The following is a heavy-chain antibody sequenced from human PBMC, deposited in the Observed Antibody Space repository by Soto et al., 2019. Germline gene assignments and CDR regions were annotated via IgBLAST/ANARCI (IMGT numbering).Heavy chain of an antibody. Sequence: GGSLRLSCAASGFTFSSYAMSWVRQAPGKGLEWVSAISGSGGSTYYADSVKGRFTISRDNSKNTLYLQMNSLRAEDTAVYYCAKGGPRGYSYGSYYFDYWGQGTLVTVSS. CDR3: AKGGPRGYSYGSYYFDY. CDR1: GFTFSSYA. J-gene: IGHJ4*02. CDR2: ISGSGGST. D-gene: IGHD5-18*01. V-gene: IGHV3-23*01.